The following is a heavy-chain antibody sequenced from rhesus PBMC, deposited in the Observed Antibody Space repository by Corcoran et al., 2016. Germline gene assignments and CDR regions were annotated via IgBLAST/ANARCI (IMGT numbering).Heavy chain of an antibody. CDR2: FSWNRGST. CDR1: GFTFDDYA. J-gene: IGHJ6*01. V-gene: IGHV3-78*01. Sequence: EVQLVESGGGVVQPGGSLRLSCAASGFTFDDYAVGWVRQAPGKGLKWVFDFSWNRGSTGYADSVKGRFTISRDDAKNSLYLQMNRLSAEDTALYYCARVGTVSASGGGLDSWGQGVVVTVSS. CDR3: ARVGTVSASGGGLDS. D-gene: IGHD5-24*01.